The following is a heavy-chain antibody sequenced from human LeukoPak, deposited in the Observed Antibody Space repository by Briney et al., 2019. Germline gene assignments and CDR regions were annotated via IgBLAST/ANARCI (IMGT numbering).Heavy chain of an antibody. J-gene: IGHJ6*02. CDR2: IYYSGST. Sequence: SETLSLTCTVSGGSISSGDYYWSWIRQPPGKGLEWIGYIYYSGSTYYNPSLKSRVTISVDTSKNQFSLKLSSVTAADTAVYYCARALWFGELSPAGMDVWGQGTTVTVSS. CDR3: ARALWFGELSPAGMDV. V-gene: IGHV4-30-4*01. D-gene: IGHD3-10*01. CDR1: GGSISSGDYY.